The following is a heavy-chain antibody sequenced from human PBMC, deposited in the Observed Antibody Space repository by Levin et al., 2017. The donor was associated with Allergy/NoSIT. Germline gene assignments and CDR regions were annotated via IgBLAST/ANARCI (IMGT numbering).Heavy chain of an antibody. Sequence: PGGSLRLSCAASGFTFSSYAMSWVRQAPGKGLEWVSAISGSGGSTYYADSVKGRFTISRDNSKNTLYLQMNSLRAEDTAVYYCAKDPMRMEWELLPVDYWGQGTLVTVSS. V-gene: IGHV3-23*01. CDR2: ISGSGGST. CDR3: AKDPMRMEWELLPVDY. CDR1: GFTFSSYA. D-gene: IGHD1-26*01. J-gene: IGHJ4*02.